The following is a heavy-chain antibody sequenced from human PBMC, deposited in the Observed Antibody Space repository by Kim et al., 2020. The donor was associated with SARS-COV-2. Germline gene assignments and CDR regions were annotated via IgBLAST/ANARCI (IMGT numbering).Heavy chain of an antibody. J-gene: IGHJ4*02. CDR1: GGSLRGHY. V-gene: IGHV4-34*01. Sequence: SETLSLTCAVSGGSLRGHYWSLVRQAPGKGLEWIGEINYDGASNYNPFLQSRVSMSVDTSKRQFSLNLTSVTAADTALYYCARSDGWWFFYTWGQGHLVTVSS. CDR2: INYDGAS. D-gene: IGHD2-8*02. CDR3: ARSDGWWFFYT.